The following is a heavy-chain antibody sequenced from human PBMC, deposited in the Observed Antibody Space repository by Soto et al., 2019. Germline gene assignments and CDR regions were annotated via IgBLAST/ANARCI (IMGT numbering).Heavy chain of an antibody. CDR1: GGTFSSYA. D-gene: IGHD2-2*02. CDR3: ARSRAYCSSTSCDIVGYWFDP. CDR2: IIPIFGTA. Sequence: QVQLVQSGAEVKKPGSSVKVSCKASGGTFSSYAISWVRQAPGQGLEWMGGIIPIFGTANYAQKFQGRVTITADESTSTAYMELSSLRSEDTAVYYCARSRAYCSSTSCDIVGYWFDPWGQGTLVTVSS. J-gene: IGHJ5*02. V-gene: IGHV1-69*01.